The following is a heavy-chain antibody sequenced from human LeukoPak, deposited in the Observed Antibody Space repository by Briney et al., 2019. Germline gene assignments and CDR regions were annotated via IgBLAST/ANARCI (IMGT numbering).Heavy chain of an antibody. CDR2: ISSSSSYT. CDR1: GFTFSSYE. D-gene: IGHD3-10*01. J-gene: IGHJ4*02. Sequence: PGGSLRLSCAASGFTFSSYEMSWIRQAPGKGLEWVPYISSSSSYTNYADSVKGRFTISRDNAKNSLYLQMNSLRAEDTAVYYCARANYGSGSASDYWGQGTLVTVSS. CDR3: ARANYGSGSASDY. V-gene: IGHV3-11*05.